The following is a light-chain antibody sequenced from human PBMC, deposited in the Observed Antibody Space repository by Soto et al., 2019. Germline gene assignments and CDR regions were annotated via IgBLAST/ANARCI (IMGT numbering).Light chain of an antibody. J-gene: IGKJ2*01. CDR1: QSVSASY. V-gene: IGKV3-20*01. CDR3: YQYGRPPYT. Sequence: ENVLTQSPGTLSFSPGDRATLSCSTSQSVSASYLAWYQQRVGQAPRLLIYGASNRATDIPDRLSGSRSGTDYTLTITSLEDEDFAVYYCYQYGRPPYTFGEKTKLDIK. CDR2: GAS.